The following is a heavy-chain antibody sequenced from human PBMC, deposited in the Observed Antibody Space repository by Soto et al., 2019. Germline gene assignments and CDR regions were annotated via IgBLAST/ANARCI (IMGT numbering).Heavy chain of an antibody. D-gene: IGHD4-17*01. CDR2: IIPIFGTA. CDR1: GGTFSSYA. Sequence: SVKVSCKASGGTFSSYAISWVRQAPGQGLEWMGGIIPIFGTANYAQKFQGRVTVTAGESTSTAYMELSSLRSEDTAVYYCAREPDDGASSYGMDVWGQGTTVPVSS. V-gene: IGHV1-69*13. CDR3: AREPDDGASSYGMDV. J-gene: IGHJ6*02.